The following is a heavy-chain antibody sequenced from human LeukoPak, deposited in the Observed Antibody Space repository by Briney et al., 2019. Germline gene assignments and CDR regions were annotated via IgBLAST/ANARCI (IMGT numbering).Heavy chain of an antibody. CDR1: GFTFSTYA. J-gene: IGHJ5*02. D-gene: IGHD4-23*01. CDR2: ISGSGGTT. CDR3: AKESSWGTVVTPGGPSA. V-gene: IGHV3-23*01. Sequence: PGGSLRLSCAASGFTFSTYAMSWVRQAPGKGLEWVSAISGSGGTTYYADSVKGRFTISRDNSKNTLYLQMNSLRADDTAVYYCAKESSWGTVVTPGGPSAWGQGTLVTVSS.